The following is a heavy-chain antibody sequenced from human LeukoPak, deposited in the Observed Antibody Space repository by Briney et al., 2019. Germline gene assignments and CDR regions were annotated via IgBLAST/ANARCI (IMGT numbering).Heavy chain of an antibody. CDR2: ISGDGGRT. CDR3: AKDLGRNYNLFDY. CDR1: GFTFYDYA. D-gene: IGHD1-7*01. Sequence: GGSLRLSCAASGFTFYDYAMHWVRQAPGKGLEWVSLISGDGGRTYYADSVKGRFTISRDNSKNSLYLQMNSLGTEDTALYYCAKDLGRNYNLFDYWGQGTLVTVSS. V-gene: IGHV3-43*02. J-gene: IGHJ4*02.